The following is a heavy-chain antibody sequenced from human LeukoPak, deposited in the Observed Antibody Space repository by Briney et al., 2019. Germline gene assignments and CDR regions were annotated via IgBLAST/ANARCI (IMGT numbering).Heavy chain of an antibody. V-gene: IGHV4-39*07. CDR2: IYYSGST. J-gene: IGHJ4*02. Sequence: PSETLSLTCTVSGGSISSSSYYWGWIRQPPGKGLEWIGSIYYSGSTYYNPSLKSRVTISVDTSKNQFSLKLSSVTAADPAVYFLARGHPVGCYYFDYWGQGTLVTVSS. CDR1: GGSISSSSYY. D-gene: IGHD1-26*01. CDR3: ARGHPVGCYYFDY.